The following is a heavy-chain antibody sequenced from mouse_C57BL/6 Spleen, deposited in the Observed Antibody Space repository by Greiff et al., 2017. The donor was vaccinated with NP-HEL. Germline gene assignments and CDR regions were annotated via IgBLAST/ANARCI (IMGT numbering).Heavy chain of an antibody. Sequence: DVMLVESGEGLVKPGGSLKLSCAASGFTFSSYAMSWVRQTPEKRLEWVAYISSGGDYIYYADTVKGRFTISSDNARNTLYLQMSSLKSEDTAMYYCTRGEGAMDYWGQGTSVTVSS. CDR2: ISSGGDYI. V-gene: IGHV5-9-1*02. CDR3: TRGEGAMDY. CDR1: GFTFSSYA. J-gene: IGHJ4*01.